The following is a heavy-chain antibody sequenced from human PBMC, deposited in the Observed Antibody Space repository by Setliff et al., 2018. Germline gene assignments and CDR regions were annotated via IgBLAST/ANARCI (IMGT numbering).Heavy chain of an antibody. CDR3: AHRLPSLSSGYDWVGFDY. V-gene: IGHV2-5*02. CDR1: GFSLSTSGVG. CDR2: IYWDDDK. D-gene: IGHD5-12*01. J-gene: IGHJ4*02. Sequence: SGPTLVNPTQTLTLTCTFSGFSLSTSGVGVGWIRQPPGKALEWLALIYWDDDKRYSPSLKSRLTITKDTSKNQVVLTMTNMDPVDTATYYCAHRLPSLSSGYDWVGFDYLGKGTLVTVAS.